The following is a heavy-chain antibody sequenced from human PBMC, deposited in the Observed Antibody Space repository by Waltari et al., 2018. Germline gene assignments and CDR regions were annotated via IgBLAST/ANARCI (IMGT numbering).Heavy chain of an antibody. CDR1: GGTFSSYA. CDR3: ASGLRANYDFWSGYPNFDY. Sequence: QVQLVQSGAEVKKPGSSVKVSCKASGGTFSSYAISWVRQAPGQGLEWMGGIIPILGTANYAQKFQGRVTMTADESTSTAYMELSSRRSEDTAVYYCASGLRANYDFWSGYPNFDYWGQGTLVTVSS. CDR2: IIPILGTA. V-gene: IGHV1-69*01. D-gene: IGHD3-3*01. J-gene: IGHJ4*02.